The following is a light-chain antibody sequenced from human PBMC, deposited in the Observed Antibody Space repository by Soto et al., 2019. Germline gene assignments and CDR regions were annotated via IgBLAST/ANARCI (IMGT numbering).Light chain of an antibody. CDR1: SSDVGGYNY. Sequence: QSALTQPASVSGSPGQSITISCTGTSSDVGGYNYVSWYQQHPGKAPKLMIYDVSNRPSGASNRFSGYKSGNTASLTISGLQAEDEADYYCSSYTSSSTLLYVFGTGTKVTVL. CDR2: DVS. J-gene: IGLJ1*01. CDR3: SSYTSSSTLLYV. V-gene: IGLV2-14*01.